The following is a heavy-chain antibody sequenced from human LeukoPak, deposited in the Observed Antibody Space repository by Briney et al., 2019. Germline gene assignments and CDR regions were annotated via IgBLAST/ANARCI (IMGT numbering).Heavy chain of an antibody. D-gene: IGHD1-26*01. J-gene: IGHJ4*02. Sequence: PGGSLRLSCAASGFTFSSYAMSWVRQAPGKGLEWVSAITGSGDSTYYAGSVKGRFTISRDNSKNTLYLQMNSLRAEDTAVYYCARANSGVDYWGQGTLVTVSS. CDR3: ARANSGVDY. V-gene: IGHV3-23*01. CDR1: GFTFSSYA. CDR2: ITGSGDST.